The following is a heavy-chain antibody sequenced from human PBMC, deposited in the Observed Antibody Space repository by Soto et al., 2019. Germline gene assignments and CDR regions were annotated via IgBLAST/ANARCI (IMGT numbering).Heavy chain of an antibody. D-gene: IGHD2-15*01. CDR1: GFTFGDYA. J-gene: IGHJ4*02. CDR2: ISWNSGSI. V-gene: IGHV3-9*01. CDR3: AKSGSGSSRPYFDY. Sequence: EVQLVESGGGLVQPGRSPRLSCAASGFTFGDYAMYWVRQAPGKGLEWVSGISWNSGSIGYADSVKGRFTISRDNAKNSLYLQMNSLRAEDTALYYCAKSGSGSSRPYFDYWGQGTLVTVSS.